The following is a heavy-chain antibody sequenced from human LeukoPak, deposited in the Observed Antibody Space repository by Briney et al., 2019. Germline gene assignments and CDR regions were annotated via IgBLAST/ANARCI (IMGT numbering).Heavy chain of an antibody. D-gene: IGHD3-22*01. CDR1: GLTFSSYG. V-gene: IGHV3-33*06. CDR2: IWYDGSNK. J-gene: IGHJ4*02. CDR3: AKVYYDSSGYYYPY. Sequence: PGGSLRLSCAASGLTFSSYGMHWVRQAPGKGLEWVAVIWYDGSNKYYADSVKGRFTISRDNSKNTLYLQMNSLRAEDTAVYYCAKVYYDSSGYYYPYWGQGTLVTVSS.